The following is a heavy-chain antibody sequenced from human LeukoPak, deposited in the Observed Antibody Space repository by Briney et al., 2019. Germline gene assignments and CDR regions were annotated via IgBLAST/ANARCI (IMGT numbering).Heavy chain of an antibody. J-gene: IGHJ6*02. CDR3: ANDSPIGTYYHYNGMDV. Sequence: GGSLRLSCAASGFTFSSYAMSWVRQAPGKGLEWVSVISGTGGSTYYADSAKGRFTISRDNSKNTVYLQMNSLRAEDTAVYYCANDSPIGTYYHYNGMDVWGQGSTVIVSS. CDR1: GFTFSSYA. CDR2: ISGTGGST. D-gene: IGHD1-26*01. V-gene: IGHV3-23*01.